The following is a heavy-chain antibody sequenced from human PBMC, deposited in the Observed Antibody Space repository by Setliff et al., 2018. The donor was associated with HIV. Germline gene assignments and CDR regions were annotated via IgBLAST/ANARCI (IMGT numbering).Heavy chain of an antibody. J-gene: IGHJ6*03. V-gene: IGHV1-46*01. D-gene: IGHD5-12*01. CDR1: GYTFTSYY. CDR2: INPSGGSS. Sequence: ASVKVSCKASGYTFTSYYMNWVRQAPGQGLEWMGIINPSGGSSTYAQKFQGRVAMTRDTSTSTVYMELSSLRSEDTAVYYCARGSTTTNYYYNYMDVWGKGTTVTVSS. CDR3: ARGSTTTNYYYNYMDV.